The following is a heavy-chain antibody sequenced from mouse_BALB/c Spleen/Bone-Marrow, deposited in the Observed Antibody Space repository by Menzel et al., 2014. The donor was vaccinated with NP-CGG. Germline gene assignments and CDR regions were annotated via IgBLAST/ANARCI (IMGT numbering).Heavy chain of an antibody. CDR2: ISTYSGNT. CDR3: ARGYYGSSYLFAY. D-gene: IGHD1-1*01. Sequence: VKLMESGPELVRPGVSVKISCKGSGYTFXDYAMHWVKQSHAKSLEWIGVISTYSGNTNYNQKFKGKATMTVDKSSSTAYMELARLISEDSAIYYCARGYYGSSYLFAYWGQGTLVTVSA. J-gene: IGHJ3*01. CDR1: GYTFXDYA. V-gene: IGHV1-67*01.